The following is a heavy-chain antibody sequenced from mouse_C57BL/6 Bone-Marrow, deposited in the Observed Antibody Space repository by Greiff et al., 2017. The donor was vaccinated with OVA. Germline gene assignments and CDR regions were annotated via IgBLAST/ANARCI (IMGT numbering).Heavy chain of an antibody. Sequence: VQLQQSGAELVRPGASVKLSCTASGFNIKDDYMHWVKQRPEQGLEWIGWIDPENGDTEYASKFQGKATITADTSSNTAYLQLSSLTSEDTAVYYCTTTYGSRYFDYWGQGTTLTVSS. CDR1: GFNIKDDY. D-gene: IGHD1-1*01. CDR2: IDPENGDT. J-gene: IGHJ2*01. CDR3: TTTYGSRYFDY. V-gene: IGHV14-4*01.